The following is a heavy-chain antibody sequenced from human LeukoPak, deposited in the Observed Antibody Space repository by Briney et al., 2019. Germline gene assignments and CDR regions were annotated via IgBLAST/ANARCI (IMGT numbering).Heavy chain of an antibody. CDR3: AKGGKWDVTPLDY. V-gene: IGHV3-30*18. CDR1: GFTFSRHG. Sequence: GGSLRLSCAPSGFTFSRHGMHWVRQAPGKGLEWVAIISNDGSRKYYAHSVEGRFTISRDNSKNTLYLQMDSLRAEDTAVYYCAKGGKWDVTPLDYWGQGTLVTVSS. CDR2: ISNDGSRK. J-gene: IGHJ4*01. D-gene: IGHD1-26*01.